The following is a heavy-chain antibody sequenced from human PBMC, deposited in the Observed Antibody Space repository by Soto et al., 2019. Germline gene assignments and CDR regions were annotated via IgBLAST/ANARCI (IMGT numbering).Heavy chain of an antibody. Sequence: EVQLVNSGGGLVQPGGSLRLSCAASGFTFSSYGMNWVRQAPGKGLEWVSYISSGPVTTNYADSVKGRFTISRDNAKSSLYLQLNSLRDDDTAVYYCARGGVGRPDYWGQGTLVIVSS. CDR1: GFTFSSYG. CDR2: ISSGPVTT. V-gene: IGHV3-48*02. CDR3: ARGGVGRPDY. J-gene: IGHJ4*02. D-gene: IGHD2-8*01.